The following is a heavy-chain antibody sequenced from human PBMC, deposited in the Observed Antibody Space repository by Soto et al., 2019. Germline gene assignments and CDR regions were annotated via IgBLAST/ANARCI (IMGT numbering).Heavy chain of an antibody. V-gene: IGHV3-30*18. J-gene: IGHJ6*01. Sequence: VGSLRLSCAASVFTFSSYGMHCVRHSPGKWLEWVAVISYDGSNKYYADSVKGRFTISRDNSKNTLYLQMNSLRAEDTAVYYCAKDGFTNVGIQLWHRGGYYYYGMELLGQATTVKVSS. CDR1: VFTFSSYG. CDR2: ISYDGSNK. CDR3: AKDGFTNVGIQLWHRGGYYYYGMEL. D-gene: IGHD5-18*01.